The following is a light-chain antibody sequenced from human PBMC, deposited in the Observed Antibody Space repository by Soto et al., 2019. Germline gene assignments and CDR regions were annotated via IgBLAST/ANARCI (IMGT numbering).Light chain of an antibody. CDR1: QSIVSW. CDR2: DAS. Sequence: DIQMTQSPSTPSASVGDRVTITCRASQSIVSWLAWYQQKAGKAPKLLIFDASNLESGVPSRFSGSGSGTEFTLTISSLQPGDSATYYCQQCYGDSGAFGQVTKVDIK. V-gene: IGKV1-5*01. CDR3: QQCYGDSGA. J-gene: IGKJ1*01.